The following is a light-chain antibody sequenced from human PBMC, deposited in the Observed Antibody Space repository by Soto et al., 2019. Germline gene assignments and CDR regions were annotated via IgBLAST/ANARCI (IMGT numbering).Light chain of an antibody. V-gene: IGKV3-15*01. CDR3: QQYNDWPPT. CDR2: GAS. J-gene: IGKJ1*01. CDR1: QSVSSN. Sequence: ENVLTQSPGTLSLSPGERATLSCSASQSVSSNLAWYQQKPGQAPRLLIYGASTRATGIPARFSGSGSGTEFTLSIGSLQSEDFAVYYCQQYNDWPPTFGQGTKVDIK.